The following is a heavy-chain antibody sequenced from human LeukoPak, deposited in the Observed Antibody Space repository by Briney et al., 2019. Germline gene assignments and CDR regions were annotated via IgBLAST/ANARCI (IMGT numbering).Heavy chain of an antibody. CDR2: MNPNSGNT. D-gene: IGHD1-20*01. CDR1: GYTFTSYD. V-gene: IGHV1-8*01. Sequence: ASVKVSCKASGYTFTSYDINWVRQATGQGLEWMGWMNPNSGNTGYAQKFQGRVTMTRNTSISTAYMELSSLRSEDTAVYYCARARGGGQKYNWNPWYFDYWGQGTLVTVSS. CDR3: ARARGGGQKYNWNPWYFDY. J-gene: IGHJ4*02.